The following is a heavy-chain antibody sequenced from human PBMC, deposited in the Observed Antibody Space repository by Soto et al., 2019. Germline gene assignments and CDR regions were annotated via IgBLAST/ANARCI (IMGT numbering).Heavy chain of an antibody. CDR1: GFTFSNYN. CDR2: IRSSSSPI. D-gene: IGHD5-18*01. V-gene: IGHV3-48*02. Sequence: EVQLVESGGGLVQPGGSLRLSCAASGFTFSNYNMNWVRQAPGKGLEWVAYIRSSSSPIYYADSVKGRFTNSRDNAKDSLYLQMNSLRDEDTAVYYCARGGRGFSYGLHWGQGTLVTVSS. CDR3: ARGGRGFSYGLH. J-gene: IGHJ4*02.